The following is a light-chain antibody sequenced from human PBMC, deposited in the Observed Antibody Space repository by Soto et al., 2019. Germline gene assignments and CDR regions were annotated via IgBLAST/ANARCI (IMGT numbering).Light chain of an antibody. CDR1: QSVGSGY. CDR2: GAS. CDR3: QQYTTSPFT. Sequence: IVLTQSPGTLSLSPGEIATLSCRASQSVGSGYLAWYQQKPGQAPRLLIYGASIRATGIPDRFTGSGSGTHFTLTISRLEPEDFALYYCQQYTTSPFTFGPGTKVDNK. V-gene: IGKV3-20*01. J-gene: IGKJ3*01.